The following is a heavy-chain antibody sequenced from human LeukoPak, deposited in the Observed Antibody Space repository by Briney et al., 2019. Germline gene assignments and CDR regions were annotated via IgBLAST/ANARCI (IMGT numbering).Heavy chain of an antibody. CDR3: YYYDSSGFYPQAKIDY. CDR2: ITGSGANT. Sequence: GGSLRLSCAASGYTFASFAMSWVRQAPGKGLEWVSGITGSGANTYYADSVKGRFTISRDNSKNTLYLRMNSLRAEDTAVYYCYYYDSSGFYPQAKIDYWGQGTLVTVSS. V-gene: IGHV3-23*01. D-gene: IGHD3-22*01. CDR1: GYTFASFA. J-gene: IGHJ4*02.